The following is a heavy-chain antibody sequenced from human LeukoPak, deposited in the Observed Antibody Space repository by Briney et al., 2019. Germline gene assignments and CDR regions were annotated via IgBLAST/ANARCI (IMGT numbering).Heavy chain of an antibody. CDR1: GGSISSGDYY. CDR3: ARDLLGWFDP. Sequence: SETLSLTCTVSGGSISSGDYYWSWIRQPPGKGLEWIGYIYYSGSTYYNPSLKSRVTISVDTSKNQFSLKLSSATAADTAVYYCARDLLGWFDPWGQGTLVTVSS. CDR2: IYYSGST. J-gene: IGHJ5*02. D-gene: IGHD2-15*01. V-gene: IGHV4-30-4*01.